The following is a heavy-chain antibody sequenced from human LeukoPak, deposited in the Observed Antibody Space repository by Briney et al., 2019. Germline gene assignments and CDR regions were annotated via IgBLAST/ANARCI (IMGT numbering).Heavy chain of an antibody. V-gene: IGHV1-2*02. Sequence: ASMKVSCKASGYTFTAYYIHWVRQAPGQGLEWMGCINPNSGGTNYAQKFQGRVTMTRDTSISTAYMDLRSLRSDDTAVYYCAKSLRGILIDWFDSWGQGTLVTVSA. CDR3: AKSLRGILIDWFDS. J-gene: IGHJ5*01. CDR1: GYTFTAYY. CDR2: INPNSGGT. D-gene: IGHD3-10*01.